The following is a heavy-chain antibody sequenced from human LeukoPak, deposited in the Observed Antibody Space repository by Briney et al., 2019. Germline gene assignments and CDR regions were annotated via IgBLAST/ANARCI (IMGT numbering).Heavy chain of an antibody. CDR3: ARDDSYYDFWSGLFDP. Sequence: PGGSLRLSCAASGFTFSSYWMSWVRQAPGKGLEWVANIKQDGSEKYYVDSVKGRFTISRDNAKNSPYLQMNSLRAEDTAVYYCARDDSYYDFWSGLFDPWGQGTLVTVSS. D-gene: IGHD3-3*01. CDR2: IKQDGSEK. CDR1: GFTFSSYW. V-gene: IGHV3-7*01. J-gene: IGHJ5*02.